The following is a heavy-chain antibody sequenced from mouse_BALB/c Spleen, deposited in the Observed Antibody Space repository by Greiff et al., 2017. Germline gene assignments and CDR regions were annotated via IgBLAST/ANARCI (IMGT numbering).Heavy chain of an antibody. D-gene: IGHD2-10*02. Sequence: VKVVESGPGLVAPSQSLSITCTVSGFSLTSYGVHWVRQPPGKGLEWLGVIWAGGSTNYNSALMSRLSISKDNSKSQVFLKMNSLQTDDTAMYYCARYGNYEYFDVWGAGTTVTVSS. J-gene: IGHJ1*01. V-gene: IGHV2-9*02. CDR3: ARYGNYEYFDV. CDR2: IWAGGST. CDR1: GFSLTSYG.